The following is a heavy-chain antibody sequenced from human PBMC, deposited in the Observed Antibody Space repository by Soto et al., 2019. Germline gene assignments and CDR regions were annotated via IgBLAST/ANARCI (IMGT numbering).Heavy chain of an antibody. Sequence: ESGGGLVKPGGSLRLSCAASGFTFSDYYMSWIRQAPGKGLEWVSYISSSGSTIYYADSVKGRFTISRDNAKNSLYLQMNSLRAEDTAVYYCAREDITMVRGVMRDYYYYYMDVWGKGTTVTVSS. J-gene: IGHJ6*03. CDR3: AREDITMVRGVMRDYYYYYMDV. CDR2: ISSSGSTI. CDR1: GFTFSDYY. D-gene: IGHD3-10*01. V-gene: IGHV3-11*01.